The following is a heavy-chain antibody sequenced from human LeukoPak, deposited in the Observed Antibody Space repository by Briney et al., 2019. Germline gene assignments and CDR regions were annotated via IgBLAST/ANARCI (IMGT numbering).Heavy chain of an antibody. CDR1: GYSFTSYW. Sequence: GESLKISCKGSGYSFTSYWIGWVRQLPGKGLDWMGIIYPGDSDTRYSPSFQGQVTISADKSISTAYLQWSSLKASDTAMYYCASRTRGYSGYDTSPYYYYGMDVWGQGTTVTVSS. D-gene: IGHD5-12*01. V-gene: IGHV5-51*01. J-gene: IGHJ6*02. CDR3: ASRTRGYSGYDTSPYYYYGMDV. CDR2: IYPGDSDT.